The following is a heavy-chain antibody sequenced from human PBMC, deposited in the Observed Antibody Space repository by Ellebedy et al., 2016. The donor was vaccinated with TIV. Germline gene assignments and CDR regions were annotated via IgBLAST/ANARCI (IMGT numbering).Heavy chain of an antibody. CDR1: GFTFSSYA. Sequence: GGSLRLXCAASGFTFSSYAMHWVRQAPGKGLEWVAVISYDGSNKYYADSVKGRFTISRDNSKNTLYLQMNSLRAEDTAVYYCARPTGAYYYGSGSYYPYWGQGTLVAVSS. D-gene: IGHD3-10*01. J-gene: IGHJ4*02. CDR2: ISYDGSNK. CDR3: ARPTGAYYYGSGSYYPY. V-gene: IGHV3-30*04.